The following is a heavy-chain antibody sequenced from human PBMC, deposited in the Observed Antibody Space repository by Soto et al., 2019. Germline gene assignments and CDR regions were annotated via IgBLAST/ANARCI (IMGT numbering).Heavy chain of an antibody. V-gene: IGHV3-23*01. CDR1: GFTFGSFA. CDR3: VKDESGSYSYFDY. CDR2: ISGSGGST. Sequence: GGSLRLSCAASGFTFGSFAMTWVRQAPGKGLEWVSVISGSGGSTYYADSVKGRFTISRDNSRGTLYLQMNSLRAEDTAVYYCVKDESGSYSYFDYWGQGTQVTVSS. D-gene: IGHD1-26*01. J-gene: IGHJ4*02.